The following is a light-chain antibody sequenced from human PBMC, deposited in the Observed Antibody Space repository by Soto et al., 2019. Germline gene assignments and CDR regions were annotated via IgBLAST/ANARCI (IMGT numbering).Light chain of an antibody. V-gene: IGLV1-51*01. CDR2: DNN. Sequence: QSFLTQPPSVSAAPGQKVTISCSGSSSNIGNDFVSWYQQLPGRAPKLLIYDNNKRPSGIPDRFSGSKSGTSATLGITGLQTGDEADYYCGTWDTRLNARVFGGGTKVTVL. CDR3: GTWDTRLNARV. CDR1: SSNIGNDF. J-gene: IGLJ3*02.